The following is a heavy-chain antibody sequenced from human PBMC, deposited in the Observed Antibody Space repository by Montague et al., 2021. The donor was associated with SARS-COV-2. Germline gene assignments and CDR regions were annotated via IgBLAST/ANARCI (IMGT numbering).Heavy chain of an antibody. J-gene: IGHJ4*02. CDR2: IYYSGST. V-gene: IGHV4-39*01. Sequence: SETLSLTCTVSGGSISGSSYYWGWIRQPPGKGLEWIGSIYYSGSTYYNPSLKSRVTISVDTSKNQFSLKLSSVTATDTAVYYCARHGSSGYFDWLGDWGQGTLVTVSS. CDR3: ARHGSSGYFDWLGD. D-gene: IGHD3-9*01. CDR1: GGSISGSSYY.